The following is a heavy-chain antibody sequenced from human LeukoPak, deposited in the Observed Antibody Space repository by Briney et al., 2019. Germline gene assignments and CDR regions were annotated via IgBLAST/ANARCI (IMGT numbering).Heavy chain of an antibody. J-gene: IGHJ5*02. V-gene: IGHV4-59*01. CDR3: ARDQIYDSSGYTNWFDP. CDR1: GGSISSYY. Sequence: SETLSLTCTVSGGSISSYYWSWIRQPPGKGLEWIGYIYYSGSTNYNPSLKNRVTISVDTSKNQFSLKLSSVTAADTAVYYCARDQIYDSSGYTNWFDPWGQGTLVTVSS. D-gene: IGHD3-22*01. CDR2: IYYSGST.